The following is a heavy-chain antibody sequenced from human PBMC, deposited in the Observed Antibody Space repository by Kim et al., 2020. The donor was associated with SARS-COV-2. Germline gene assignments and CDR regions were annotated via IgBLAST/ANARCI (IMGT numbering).Heavy chain of an antibody. J-gene: IGHJ4*02. CDR2: ISWNSGTI. Sequence: GGSLRLSCVASGFTFHDYGIHWVRQAPGKGLEWVSGISWNSGTIGYADSVNGRFTISRDNAKNSVYLQMNSLRAGDTALYYCTKHITSRGTTFDAYFDYWGQGTPVTVSS. V-gene: IGHV3-9*01. D-gene: IGHD3-16*01. CDR3: TKHITSRGTTFDAYFDY. CDR1: GFTFHDYG.